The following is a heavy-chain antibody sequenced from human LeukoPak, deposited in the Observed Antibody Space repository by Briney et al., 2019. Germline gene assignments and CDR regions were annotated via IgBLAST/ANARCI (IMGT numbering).Heavy chain of an antibody. J-gene: IGHJ4*02. CDR1: GGSFSGYY. Sequence: SETLSLTCAVYGGSFSGYYWSWLRQPPGKGLEWIGEINHSGSTNYNPSLKSRVTISVDTSKNQFSLKLSSVTAADTAVYYCARGLRRKFANDGRHGLGSYEYWGQGTLVTVSS. V-gene: IGHV4-34*01. CDR3: ARGLRRKFANDGRHGLGSYEY. D-gene: IGHD3-10*01. CDR2: INHSGST.